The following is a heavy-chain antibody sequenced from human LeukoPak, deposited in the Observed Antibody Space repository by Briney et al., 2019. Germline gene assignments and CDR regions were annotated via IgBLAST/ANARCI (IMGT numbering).Heavy chain of an antibody. J-gene: IGHJ4*02. V-gene: IGHV5-51*01. CDR3: ARRAKLGYCSSTSCSYYFDY. CDR1: GYSFTSYW. Sequence: GESLKISCKGSGYSFTSYWIGWVRQMPGKGLEWMGIIYPGDFDTRYSPSFQGQVTISADKSISTAYLQWSSLKASDTAMYYCARRAKLGYCSSTSCSYYFDYWGQGTLVTVSS. CDR2: IYPGDFDT. D-gene: IGHD2-2*01.